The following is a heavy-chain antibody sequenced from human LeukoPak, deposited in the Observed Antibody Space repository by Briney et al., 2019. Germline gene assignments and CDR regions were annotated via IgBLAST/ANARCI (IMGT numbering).Heavy chain of an antibody. CDR1: GGSVSSYY. V-gene: IGHV4-59*02. D-gene: IGHD2-2*01. CDR3: ARARYADAWYAFDI. J-gene: IGHJ3*02. Sequence: PSETLSLTCTVSGGSVSSYYWSWIRRPPRRGLEWIAYLSHSGSSDSNPSLTSRVTTLVDTSKNQFSLKLTSVTAADTAVYYCARARYADAWYAFDIWGHGTMVTVSS. CDR2: LSHSGSS.